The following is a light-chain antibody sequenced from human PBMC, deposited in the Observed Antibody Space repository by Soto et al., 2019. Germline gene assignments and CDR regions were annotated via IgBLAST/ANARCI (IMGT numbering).Light chain of an antibody. J-gene: IGKJ1*01. Sequence: DIQMTQSPSTLSASVGDRVTITCRASQSISSWLAWYQQKPGKAPKLLIYDASSLESGVPSRFSGSGSGTEFTLTISRVQPEDFATYYCQQYNSYSEAFGQGTKVDIK. CDR2: DAS. V-gene: IGKV1-5*01. CDR1: QSISSW. CDR3: QQYNSYSEA.